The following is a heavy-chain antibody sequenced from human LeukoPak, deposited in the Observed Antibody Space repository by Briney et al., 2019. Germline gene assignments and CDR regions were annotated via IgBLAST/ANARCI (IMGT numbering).Heavy chain of an antibody. CDR3: AREDKGSAAPSEGYYYGMDV. D-gene: IGHD6-19*01. J-gene: IGHJ6*02. Sequence: GGSLRLSCAASGFTFSDYYMSWIRQAPGKGLEWVSYISSSGSTIYYADSVKGRFTISRDNAKNSLYLQMNSLRAEDTAVYYCAREDKGSAAPSEGYYYGMDVWGQGTTVTVSS. V-gene: IGHV3-11*01. CDR2: ISSSGSTI. CDR1: GFTFSDYY.